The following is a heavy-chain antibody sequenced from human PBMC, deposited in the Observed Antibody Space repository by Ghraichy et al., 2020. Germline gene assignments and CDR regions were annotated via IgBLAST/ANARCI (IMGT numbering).Heavy chain of an antibody. J-gene: IGHJ6*02. V-gene: IGHV1-18*01. D-gene: IGHD2-15*01. Sequence: ASVKVSCKASGYTFTSYGISWVRQAPGQGLEWMGWISAYNGDTNYAQKLQGRVTMTTDTSTSTAYMELRSLRSDDTAVYYCAREVDCSGGSCYSTDYYYYGMDVWGQGTTVTVSS. CDR3: AREVDCSGGSCYSTDYYYYGMDV. CDR1: GYTFTSYG. CDR2: ISAYNGDT.